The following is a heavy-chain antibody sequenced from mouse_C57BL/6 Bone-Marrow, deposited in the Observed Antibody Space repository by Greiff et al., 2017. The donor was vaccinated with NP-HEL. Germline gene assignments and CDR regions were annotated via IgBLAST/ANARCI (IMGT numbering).Heavy chain of an antibody. Sequence: EVKLQESGGGLVQPGGSLKLSCVASGFTFSNYWMNWVRQSPEKGLEWVAQIRLKSDNYATQYAESVKGRFTISRDDSKSSVYLQMNNLRAEDTGIYYCTIYYGNYGAMDYWGQGTSVTVSS. CDR2: IRLKSDNYAT. CDR3: TIYYGNYGAMDY. J-gene: IGHJ4*01. D-gene: IGHD2-1*01. CDR1: GFTFSNYW. V-gene: IGHV6-3*01.